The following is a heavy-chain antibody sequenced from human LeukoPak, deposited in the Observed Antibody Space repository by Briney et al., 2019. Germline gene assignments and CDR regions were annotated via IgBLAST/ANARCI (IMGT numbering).Heavy chain of an antibody. CDR1: GFTFSGSA. CDR3: SSHCSSTNCYFFY. J-gene: IGHJ4*02. D-gene: IGHD2-2*01. V-gene: IGHV3-73*01. Sequence: GGSLRHSCAASGFTFSGSAMHWVRQASGKGLEWLGRIRSKPNSYATAYAASVKGRFTLSRDDSKNTAYLQMDSLKIEDTAVYYCSSHCSSTNCYFFYWGQGTLVTVSS. CDR2: IRSKPNSYAT.